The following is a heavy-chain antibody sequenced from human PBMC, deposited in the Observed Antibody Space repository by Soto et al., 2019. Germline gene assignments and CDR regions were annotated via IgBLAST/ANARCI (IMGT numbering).Heavy chain of an antibody. CDR1: GFSISSYY. Sequence: SSETLSLTCTVSGFSISSYYWSWIRQPPGKGLEWIGYIYYSGSTNYNPSLKSRVTISVDTSKNQFSLKLSSVTAADTAVYYCAKSYGVATFDPWGQGTLVTVPQ. J-gene: IGHJ5*02. CDR2: IYYSGST. CDR3: AKSYGVATFDP. D-gene: IGHD5-12*01. V-gene: IGHV4-59*08.